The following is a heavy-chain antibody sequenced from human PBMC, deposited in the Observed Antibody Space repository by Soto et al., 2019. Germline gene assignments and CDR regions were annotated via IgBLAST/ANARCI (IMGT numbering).Heavy chain of an antibody. J-gene: IGHJ4*02. CDR1: GGSIRSSTYY. Sequence: QLRLQESGPGLVKSSETLSLTCTVSGGSIRSSTYYWGWIRQPPGKGLEWIGSIYYSGSTHNTPSFKGRVTMSVDTYTNQFSLKLNSVTAADTAVYYCTRHEGGAAADRPLDYWGQGTLVTVSS. CDR3: TRHEGGAAADRPLDY. D-gene: IGHD6-13*01. CDR2: IYYSGST. V-gene: IGHV4-39*01.